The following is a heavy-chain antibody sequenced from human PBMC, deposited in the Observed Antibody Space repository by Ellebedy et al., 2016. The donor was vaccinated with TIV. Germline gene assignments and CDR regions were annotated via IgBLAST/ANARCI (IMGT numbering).Heavy chain of an antibody. V-gene: IGHV3-30*03. CDR1: GFTFSSYG. Sequence: GGSLRLXCAASGFTFSSYGMHWVRQAPGKGLEWVAVISYDGSNKYYADSVKGRFTISRDNAKNSLYLQMNSLRAEDTAVYYCAREEYYYDSSGNWYFDLWGRGTLVTVSS. J-gene: IGHJ2*01. D-gene: IGHD3-22*01. CDR2: ISYDGSNK. CDR3: AREEYYYDSSGNWYFDL.